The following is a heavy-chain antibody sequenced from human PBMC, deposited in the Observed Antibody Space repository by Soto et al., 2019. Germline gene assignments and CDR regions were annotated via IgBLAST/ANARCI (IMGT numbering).Heavy chain of an antibody. CDR1: LFSLSTVGMG. J-gene: IGHJ6*04. CDR2: FYWHGDR. V-gene: IGHV2-5*01. D-gene: IGHD2-21*02. CDR3: AHSRWGGDCFQSYSSHDYYGMAI. Sequence: QITLKECGPTLVHPTETLTLTCTFSLFSLSTVGMGVRWIRQSLGKALEWLALFYWHGDRRYRPSLMSRLTIGKDTSKHQVVLTMTNMDSVDTATYYCAHSRWGGDCFQSYSSHDYYGMAIWGKGTTVTFSS.